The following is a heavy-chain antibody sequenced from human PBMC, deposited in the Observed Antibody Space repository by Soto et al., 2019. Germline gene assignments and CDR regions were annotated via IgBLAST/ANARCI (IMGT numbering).Heavy chain of an antibody. CDR3: ARDCSGGSCYYLDN. CDR2: TWYDGGNS. D-gene: IGHD2-15*01. CDR1: GFTFSTYG. J-gene: IGHJ4*02. V-gene: IGHV3-33*01. Sequence: QVHLVESGGGAVQPGRSLRLSCAASGFTFSTYGMHWVRQAPGKGLEWVAVTWYDGGNSFYADSVKGRFTISRDNSKRMLYLQMARMRVEDTAVYYCARDCSGGSCYYLDNWGQGTLVTVSS.